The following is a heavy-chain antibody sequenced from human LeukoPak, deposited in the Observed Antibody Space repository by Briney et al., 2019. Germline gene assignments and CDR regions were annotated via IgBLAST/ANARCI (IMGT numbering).Heavy chain of an antibody. J-gene: IGHJ4*02. Sequence: PGGSLRLSCAASGFTFSSYAMHWVRQAPGKGLEWVAVISYDGSNKYYADSVKGRFTISRDNSKNTLYLQMNSLRAEDTAVYYCARGTTTTPSDYWGQGTLVTVSS. CDR3: ARGTTTTPSDY. V-gene: IGHV3-30-3*01. D-gene: IGHD1-1*01. CDR1: GFTFSSYA. CDR2: ISYDGSNK.